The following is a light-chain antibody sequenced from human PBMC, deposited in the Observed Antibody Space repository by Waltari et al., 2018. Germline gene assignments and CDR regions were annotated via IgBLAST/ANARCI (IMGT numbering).Light chain of an antibody. J-gene: IGKJ3*01. V-gene: IGKV3-20*01. CDR3: QQYGSSPLFT. CDR2: GAS. Sequence: EIVLTQSPGTLSLSRGERATLACRASQSVSRSYLAWYQQKPGQAPRLLISGASSRATGIPDRFSGSVSGTDFTLTISRLEPEDFAVYYCQQYGSSPLFTFGPGTKVDIK. CDR1: QSVSRSY.